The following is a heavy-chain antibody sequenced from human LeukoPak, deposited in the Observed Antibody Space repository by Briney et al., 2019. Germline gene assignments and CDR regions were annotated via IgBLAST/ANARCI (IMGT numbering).Heavy chain of an antibody. V-gene: IGHV3-48*01. CDR3: ARDTKGIVVLVAAYYYYYYMDV. CDR2: ISSSSSTI. Sequence: PGGSLRLSCAASGFSFSSYSMNWVRQAPGQGLEWVSYISSSSSTIYYADSVKGRFTISRDNAKNSLYLQMNSLRAEDTAVYYCARDTKGIVVLVAAYYYYYYMDVWGKGTTVTVSS. CDR1: GFSFSSYS. J-gene: IGHJ6*03. D-gene: IGHD2-15*01.